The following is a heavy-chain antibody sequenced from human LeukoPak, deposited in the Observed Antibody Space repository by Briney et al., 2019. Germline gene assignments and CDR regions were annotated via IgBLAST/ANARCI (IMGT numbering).Heavy chain of an antibody. CDR1: GYTFTSYG. V-gene: IGHV1-18*01. Sequence: ASVKVSCKASGYTFTSYGISWVRQAPGQGLEWMGWISAYNGKTNYAQKLQGRVTMTTDTSTSTAYMELSSLRSDDTAVYYCARDYGIAVAGFFSVGGFRMDVWGQGTTVTVSS. J-gene: IGHJ6*02. CDR3: ARDYGIAVAGFFSVGGFRMDV. CDR2: ISAYNGKT. D-gene: IGHD6-19*01.